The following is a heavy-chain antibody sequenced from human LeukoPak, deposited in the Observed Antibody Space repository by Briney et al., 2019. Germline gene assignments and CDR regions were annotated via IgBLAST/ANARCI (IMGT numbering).Heavy chain of an antibody. V-gene: IGHV5-51*01. CDR1: GYRFTNNW. J-gene: IGHJ3*02. CDR2: IYPGDSDT. CDR3: ATEGYSYTDGFDI. D-gene: IGHD5-18*01. Sequence: GESLKISCKGSGYRFTNNWIGWVRQMPGKGLEWMGIIYPGDSDTRYSPPFQGQVTISADKSISTAYLQWSSLRASDTAMYYCATEGYSYTDGFDIWGQGTMVTVSS.